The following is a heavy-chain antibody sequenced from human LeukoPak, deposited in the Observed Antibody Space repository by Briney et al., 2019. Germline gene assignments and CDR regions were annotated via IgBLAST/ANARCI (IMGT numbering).Heavy chain of an antibody. J-gene: IGHJ4*02. CDR3: ARWAASRGYFDY. D-gene: IGHD5-24*01. CDR1: GYTFTSYG. V-gene: IGHV1-18*01. CDR2: ISAYNGNT. Sequence: ASVKVSCKASGYTFTSYGIGWVRQAPGQGLEWMGWISAYNGNTNYARKLQGRVTMTTDTSTSTAYMELRSLRSGDTAVYYCARWAASRGYFDYWGQGTLVTVSS.